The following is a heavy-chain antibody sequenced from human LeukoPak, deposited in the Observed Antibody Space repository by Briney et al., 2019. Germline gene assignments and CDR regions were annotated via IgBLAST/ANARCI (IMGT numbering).Heavy chain of an antibody. CDR1: GGSTTGYF. CDR3: ARHGLIAARHAFDI. V-gene: IGHV4-59*08. CDR2: VYYKGDT. D-gene: IGHD6-13*01. Sequence: SETLSLTCSVSGGSTTGYFWTWIRQPPGKGPEWIGYVYYKGDTSYSPSLESRVTISVDTSKNQFSLKLSSVTAADTAVFYCARHGLIAARHAFDIWGQGTMVTVSS. J-gene: IGHJ3*02.